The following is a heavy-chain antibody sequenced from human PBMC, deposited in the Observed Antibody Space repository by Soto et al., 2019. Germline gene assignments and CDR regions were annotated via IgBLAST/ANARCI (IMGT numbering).Heavy chain of an antibody. CDR3: AHLLPNYDCWSGYYSWAGDPYYYYGMDV. J-gene: IGHJ6*02. V-gene: IGHV2-5*01. Sequence: QITLKESGPTLVKPTQTLTLTCTFSGFSLSTSGVGVGWIRQPPGQDLEWLALIYWNDDKRYSPSLKSRLTNTQDPSKNQVVLTMTNMDPVDTATYSCAHLLPNYDCWSGYYSWAGDPYYYYGMDVWGQGTTVTVSS. D-gene: IGHD3-3*01. CDR1: GFSLSTSGVG. CDR2: IYWNDDK.